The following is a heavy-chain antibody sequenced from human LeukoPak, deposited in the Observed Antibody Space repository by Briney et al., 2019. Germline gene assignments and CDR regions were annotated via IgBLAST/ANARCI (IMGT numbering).Heavy chain of an antibody. J-gene: IGHJ5*02. V-gene: IGHV1-46*01. CDR1: GYTFTSYY. D-gene: IGHD3-22*01. Sequence: ASVKVSCKASGYTFTSYYMHWVRQAPGQGLEWLGIISPSGSSTSYAQKFQGRVTITADKSTSTAYMELSSLRSEDTAVYYCARAGGPDYYDSSGYYYHWGQGTLVTVSS. CDR3: ARAGGPDYYDSSGYYYH. CDR2: ISPSGSST.